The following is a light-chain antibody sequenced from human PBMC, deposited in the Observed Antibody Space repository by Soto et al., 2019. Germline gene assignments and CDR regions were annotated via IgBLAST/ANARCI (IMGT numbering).Light chain of an antibody. CDR3: QQLNSYPFT. CDR1: QGISSS. V-gene: IGKV1-9*01. Sequence: IQLTQSPSSLSVFVGDRVTITCRASQGISSSLAWYQQRPGKAPKLLIYSASTLQSGVPSRFSGSGSGTDFTLSISSLQPEDFATYYCQQLNSYPFTFGQGTRLEN. CDR2: SAS. J-gene: IGKJ5*01.